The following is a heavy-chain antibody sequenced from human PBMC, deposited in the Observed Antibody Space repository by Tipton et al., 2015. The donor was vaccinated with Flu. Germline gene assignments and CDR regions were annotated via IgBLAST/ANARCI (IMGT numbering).Heavy chain of an antibody. Sequence: TLSLTCAVSGDSIRSSNYYWGWIRQPPGKGLEWIGNIFHSGNTYHNPSLKSRVTISVDTSRNHLSLRLRSLTAADTAVYFCARRDFSNYVSDPKNWFDPWGQGILVTVSP. CDR2: IFHSGNT. J-gene: IGHJ5*02. CDR3: ARRDFSNYVSDPKNWFDP. V-gene: IGHV4-38-2*01. D-gene: IGHD4-11*01. CDR1: GDSIRSSNYY.